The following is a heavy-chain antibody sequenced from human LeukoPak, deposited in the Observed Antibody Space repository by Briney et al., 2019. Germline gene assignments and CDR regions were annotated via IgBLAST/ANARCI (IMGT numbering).Heavy chain of an antibody. Sequence: GGPLRLSCAASGFTFSSYAMHWVRQAPGKGLEWVAVISYDGSNKYYADSVKGRFTISRDNSKNTLYLQMNSLGAEDTAAYYCAREEVRGAREYYYGMVVWGQGTTVTVSS. CDR2: ISYDGSNK. V-gene: IGHV3-30-3*01. CDR3: AREEVRGAREYYYGMVV. J-gene: IGHJ6*02. D-gene: IGHD3-10*01. CDR1: GFTFSSYA.